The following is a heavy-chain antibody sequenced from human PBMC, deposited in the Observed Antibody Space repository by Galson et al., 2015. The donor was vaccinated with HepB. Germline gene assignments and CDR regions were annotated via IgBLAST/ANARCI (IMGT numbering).Heavy chain of an antibody. CDR2: TYYRSKWFS. J-gene: IGHJ4*02. CDR3: ARDETLDFDS. D-gene: IGHD4-23*01. Sequence: CAISGDSVSNNRAGWHWIRHSPSRGLEWLGRTYYRSKWFSESALSVRSRITVKPDTYKNQFSLELNSVTPEDTAVYYCARDETLDFDSWGQGTLVTVPS. CDR1: GDSVSNNRAG. V-gene: IGHV6-1*01.